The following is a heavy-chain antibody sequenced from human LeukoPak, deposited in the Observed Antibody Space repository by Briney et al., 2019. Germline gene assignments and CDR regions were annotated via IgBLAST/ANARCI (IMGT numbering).Heavy chain of an antibody. CDR2: VFHSGIT. J-gene: IGHJ3*02. D-gene: IGHD6-13*01. V-gene: IGHV4-38-2*02. CDR3: ARRRKGIAAALGAFDI. Sequence: SKTLSLTCSVSGYSISSGYYWGWIRQPPGKGLEWIGSVFHSGITYYKPSLKSRVTILVDTSKNQFSLKLSSVTAADTAVYYCARRRKGIAAALGAFDIWGQGTMVTVSS. CDR1: GYSISSGYY.